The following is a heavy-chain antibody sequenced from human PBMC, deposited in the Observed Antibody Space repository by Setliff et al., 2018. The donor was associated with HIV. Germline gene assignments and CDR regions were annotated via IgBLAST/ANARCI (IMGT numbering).Heavy chain of an antibody. D-gene: IGHD1-26*01. CDR3: IVNIVGPVTGLDR. J-gene: IGHJ5*02. CDR1: GYTFTSNH. CDR2: INPSGGDT. V-gene: IGHV1-46*01. Sequence: ASVKVSCKASGYTFTSNHMHWGRQAPGQGLEWMGTINPSGGDTIYAPEFQGRVTMTTDTSTRTAYMELSGLTSEDTAVYVCIVNIVGPVTGLDRWGPGTLVTVSS.